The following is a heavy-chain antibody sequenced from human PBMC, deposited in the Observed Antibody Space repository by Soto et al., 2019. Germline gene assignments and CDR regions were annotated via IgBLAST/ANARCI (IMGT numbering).Heavy chain of an antibody. Sequence: ASVKVSCRASGYTFTSYDINWVRQATGQGLEWMGWMNPNSGNTGYAQKFQGRVTMTRNTSISTAYMELSSLRSEDTAVYYCARVLYDFWSGHAYYFDYWGQGTLVTVSS. V-gene: IGHV1-8*01. CDR3: ARVLYDFWSGHAYYFDY. J-gene: IGHJ4*02. D-gene: IGHD3-3*01. CDR1: GYTFTSYD. CDR2: MNPNSGNT.